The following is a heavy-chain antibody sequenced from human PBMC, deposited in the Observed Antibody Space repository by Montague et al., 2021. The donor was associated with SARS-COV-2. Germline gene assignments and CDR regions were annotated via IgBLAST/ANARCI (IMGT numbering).Heavy chain of an antibody. J-gene: IGHJ6*02. Sequence: SETLSLTCAVYGGSFSGYYWSWIRQPPGKGRGWMGEINHIGSTNYNPSLKSQVTISVNTSKNQFSLKLSSVTAADTAVYYCARGGTVTTFYYYYYGMDVWGQGTTVTVSS. CDR1: GGSFSGYY. V-gene: IGHV4-34*01. D-gene: IGHD4-17*01. CDR3: ARGGTVTTFYYYYYGMDV. CDR2: INHIGST.